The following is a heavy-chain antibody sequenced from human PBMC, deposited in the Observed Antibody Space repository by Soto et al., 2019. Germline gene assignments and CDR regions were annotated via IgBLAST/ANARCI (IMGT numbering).Heavy chain of an antibody. D-gene: IGHD3-10*01. Sequence: QLQLQESGPGLVKPSETLSLTCTVSGGSIFITNYHWVWIRQPPGKGLEWIGTITYIGSPYYCPSLKSRVTISADTSRNQISLELGSVTAADTALYYCARLYGSGMGGFDFWGHGTLVTVSS. V-gene: IGHV4-39*01. CDR3: ARLYGSGMGGFDF. CDR1: GGSIFITNYH. J-gene: IGHJ4*01. CDR2: ITYIGSP.